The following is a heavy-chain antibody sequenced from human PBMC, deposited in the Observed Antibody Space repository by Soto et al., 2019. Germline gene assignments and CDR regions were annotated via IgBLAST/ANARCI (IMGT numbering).Heavy chain of an antibody. Sequence: PGGSLRLSCAASGFTFSSYAMSWVRQAPGKVLEWVSAISGSGGSTYYADSVKGRFTISRDNSKNTLYLQMNSLRAEDTAVYYCAKDLVVEYRDNRYYYYGMDVWGQGTPVTVSS. CDR3: AKDLVVEYRDNRYYYYGMDV. V-gene: IGHV3-23*01. D-gene: IGHD2-2*01. CDR1: GFTFSSYA. CDR2: ISGSGGST. J-gene: IGHJ6*02.